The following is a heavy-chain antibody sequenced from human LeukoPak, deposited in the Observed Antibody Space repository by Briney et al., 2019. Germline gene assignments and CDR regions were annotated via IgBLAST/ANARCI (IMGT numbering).Heavy chain of an antibody. Sequence: ASVKVSCKASGYTFTGYHMHWVRQAPGQGLEWMGWINPNTGDTNYAQKFQGRVTMTRDTSISAAYMELSWLRSDDTAVYYCARDHNWGPDYWGQGTLVSVSS. J-gene: IGHJ4*02. CDR2: INPNTGDT. D-gene: IGHD7-27*01. CDR3: ARDHNWGPDY. V-gene: IGHV1-2*02. CDR1: GYTFTGYH.